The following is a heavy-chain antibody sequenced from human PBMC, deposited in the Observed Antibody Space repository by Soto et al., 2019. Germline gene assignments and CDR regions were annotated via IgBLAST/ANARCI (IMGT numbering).Heavy chain of an antibody. CDR2: IYYSGST. CDR1: GGSVSSGSYY. V-gene: IGHV4-61*01. D-gene: IGHD3-22*01. J-gene: IGHJ4*02. Sequence: SETLSLTCTVSGGSVSSGSYYWSWIRQPPGKGLEWIGYIYYSGSTNYNPSLRSRVTISVDTSKNQFSLKLSSVTAADTAVYYCARDYYDSSGYYYNDYWGQGTLVTVSS. CDR3: ARDYYDSSGYYYNDY.